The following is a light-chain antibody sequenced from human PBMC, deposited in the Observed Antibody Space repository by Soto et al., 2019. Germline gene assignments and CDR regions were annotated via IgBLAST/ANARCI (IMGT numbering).Light chain of an antibody. CDR2: AAS. CDR3: QQSYSTPHMYT. Sequence: DIQMTQSPSSLSASVGDRVTITCRASQSISSYLNWYQQKPGKAPKLLIYAASSLQSGVPSRFSGSGSGTDFTLTISSLQPEDFATRYCQQSYSTPHMYTFGQGTKLEIK. J-gene: IGKJ2*01. V-gene: IGKV1-39*01. CDR1: QSISSY.